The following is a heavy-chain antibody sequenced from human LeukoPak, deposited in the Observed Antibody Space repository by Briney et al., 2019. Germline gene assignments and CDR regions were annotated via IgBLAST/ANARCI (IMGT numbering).Heavy chain of an antibody. CDR1: GYTFTSYG. D-gene: IGHD2-15*01. CDR3: ARGAWVRDIVVVVAATPFDY. CDR2: ISAYNGNT. V-gene: IGHV1-18*01. Sequence: GASVKVSCKASGYTFTSYGISWVRQAPGQGLEWMGWISAYNGNTNYAQKLQGRVTMTTDTSTSTAYMELRSLRSDDTAVYYCARGAWVRDIVVVVAATPFDYWGQGTLVTVSS. J-gene: IGHJ4*02.